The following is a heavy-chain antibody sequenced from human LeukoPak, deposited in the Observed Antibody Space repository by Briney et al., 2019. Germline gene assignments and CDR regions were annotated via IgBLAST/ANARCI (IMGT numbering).Heavy chain of an antibody. CDR2: IYHSGST. V-gene: IGHV4-30-2*01. J-gene: IGHJ4*02. D-gene: IGHD3-16*01. Sequence: SQTLSLTCAVSGGSISSGGYSWSWIRQPPGKGLEWIGYIYHSGSTYYNPSLKSRVTISVDRSKNQFSLKLSSVTAADTAVYYCARVAGLGYFDYWGQGTLVTVSS. CDR3: ARVAGLGYFDY. CDR1: GGSISSGGYS.